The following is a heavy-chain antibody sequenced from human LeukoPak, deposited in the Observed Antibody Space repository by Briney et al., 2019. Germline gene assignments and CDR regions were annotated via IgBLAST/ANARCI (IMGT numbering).Heavy chain of an antibody. V-gene: IGHV4-39*07. D-gene: IGHD1-26*01. CDR3: AGADSGSYYLDAFDI. J-gene: IGHJ3*02. CDR2: MYYTGST. CDR1: GGSMSSSRYY. Sequence: SETLSLACTVSGGSMSSSRYYWGWIRQPPGKGLEWIGSMYYTGSTYYNPSLKSRVTISVDKSKNQFSLKLSSVTAADTAVYYCAGADSGSYYLDAFDIWGQGTMVTVSS.